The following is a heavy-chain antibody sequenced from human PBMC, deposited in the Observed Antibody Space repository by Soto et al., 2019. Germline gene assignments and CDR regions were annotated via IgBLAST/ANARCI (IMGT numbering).Heavy chain of an antibody. CDR1: GGSITTAGYS. V-gene: IGHV4-30-2*01. Sequence: PSETLSLTCTLSGGSITTAGYSWSWIRQPPGKDLEWIGYVYHTGNAYPKPSLKSRVTISLDKTKNQFSLKMTSVTAADTALYYCASRPFYFYGLDVWGQGTTVTVSS. D-gene: IGHD3-10*01. J-gene: IGHJ6*02. CDR3: ASRPFYFYGLDV. CDR2: VYHTGNA.